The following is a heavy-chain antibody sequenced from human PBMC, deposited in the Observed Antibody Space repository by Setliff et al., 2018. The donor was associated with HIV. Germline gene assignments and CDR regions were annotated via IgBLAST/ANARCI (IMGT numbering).Heavy chain of an antibody. CDR3: ARIYNYVWGTYRNFDY. D-gene: IGHD3-16*02. CDR2: IRFDGGNK. V-gene: IGHV3-30*02. J-gene: IGHJ4*02. Sequence: PGESLKISCAASGFAFSFYAMNWVRQAPGKGLEWVAFIRFDGGNKYYADSVKGRFTISRDNSKNTQYLQMNSLRAEDTAVYYCARIYNYVWGTYRNFDYWGQGTLVTVSS. CDR1: GFAFSFYA.